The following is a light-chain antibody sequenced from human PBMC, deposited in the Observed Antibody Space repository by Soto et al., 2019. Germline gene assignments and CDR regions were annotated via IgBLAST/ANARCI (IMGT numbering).Light chain of an antibody. Sequence: QSVLTQPPSVSGAPGQGVTISCTRSSSNIGAGYDVHWYQQLPGTAPKLLIYGNSNRPSGVPDRFSGSKSGTSASLAITGLQAEDEADYYCQSYESSLSGWVFGGGTKLTVL. CDR3: QSYESSLSGWV. CDR1: SSNIGAGYD. V-gene: IGLV1-40*01. J-gene: IGLJ3*02. CDR2: GNS.